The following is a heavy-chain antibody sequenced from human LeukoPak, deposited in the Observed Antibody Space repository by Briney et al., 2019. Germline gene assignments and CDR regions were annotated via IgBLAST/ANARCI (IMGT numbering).Heavy chain of an antibody. CDR2: IYYSGST. J-gene: IGHJ4*02. D-gene: IGHD3-10*01. CDR1: GGSISSGGYY. CDR3: ASSVRGVIAYYFDY. V-gene: IGHV4-31*03. Sequence: PSETLSLTCTVSGGSISSGGYYWSWIRQHPGKGLEWIGYIYYSGSTYYNPSLKSRVTISVDTSKNQSSLKLSSVTAADTAVYYCASSVRGVIAYYFDYWGQGTLVTVSS.